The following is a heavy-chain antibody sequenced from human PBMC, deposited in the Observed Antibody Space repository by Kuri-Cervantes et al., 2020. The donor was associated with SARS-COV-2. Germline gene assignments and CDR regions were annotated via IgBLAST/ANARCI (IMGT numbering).Heavy chain of an antibody. CDR1: KFTFSSFP. D-gene: IGHD5-24*01. Sequence: GGSLRLSCAASKFTFSSFPMHWVRQAPGKGLEWVAVISYDGSKKYYADSVKGRFTISRDNSKNMLYLQMNSLRAEDTAVYYCARGASGYNPPFDYWGQGTLVTVSS. J-gene: IGHJ4*02. CDR2: ISYDGSKK. V-gene: IGHV3-30*04. CDR3: ARGASGYNPPFDY.